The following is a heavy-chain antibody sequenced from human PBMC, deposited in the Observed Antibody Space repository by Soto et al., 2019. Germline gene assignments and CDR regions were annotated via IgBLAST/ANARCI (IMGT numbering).Heavy chain of an antibody. J-gene: IGHJ4*02. V-gene: IGHV3-23*01. CDR2: ISGSGGST. CDR1: GFTFSSYA. CDR3: AKVPYIPPEYYFDY. D-gene: IGHD2-2*02. Sequence: GESLKISCAASGFTFSSYAMSWVRQAPGKGLEWVSAISGSGGSTYYAGSVKGRFTISRDNSKNTLYLQMNSLRAEDTALYYFAKVPYIPPEYYFDYWGQGTLVTVSS.